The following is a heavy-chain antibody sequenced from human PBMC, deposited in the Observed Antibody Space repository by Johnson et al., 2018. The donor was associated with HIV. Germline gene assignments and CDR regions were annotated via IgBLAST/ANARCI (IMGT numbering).Heavy chain of an antibody. CDR1: GFTFSTFG. CDR3: ARVKGYGIPNAFDI. V-gene: IGHV3-30*03. CDR2: ISYDGSNK. D-gene: IGHD5-18*01. Sequence: QVQLLESGGGVVQPGRSLRLSCAASGFTFSTFGMHWVRQAPGKGLEWVAVISYDGSNKYYADSVKGRFTISRDNSKNTLYLQMNSLRPEDTAVYYCARVKGYGIPNAFDIWGQGTMVTVSS. J-gene: IGHJ3*02.